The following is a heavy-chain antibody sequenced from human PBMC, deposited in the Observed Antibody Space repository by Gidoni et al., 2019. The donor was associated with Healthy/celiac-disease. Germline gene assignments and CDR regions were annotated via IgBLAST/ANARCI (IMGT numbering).Heavy chain of an antibody. J-gene: IGHJ4*02. V-gene: IGHV3-23*01. CDR3: AKGGSSGRYYFDY. CDR1: GFTFSSYA. CDR2: ISGSGGST. Sequence: DVQLLESGGGLVQPGGSLSLFCAASGFTFSSYAMSWVRQAPGKGMEWVSAISGSGGSTYYEDAVKGRFTISRDNDKNTMYMKMNSMRAEDTAVYYCAKGGSSGRYYFDYWGQGTLVTVSS. D-gene: IGHD6-25*01.